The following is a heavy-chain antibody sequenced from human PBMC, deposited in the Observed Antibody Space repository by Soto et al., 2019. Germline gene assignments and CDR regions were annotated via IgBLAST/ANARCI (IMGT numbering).Heavy chain of an antibody. CDR1: GGSISSSSYY. V-gene: IGHV4-39*01. CDR2: IYYSGST. D-gene: IGHD2-2*01. Sequence: SETLSLTCTVSGGSISSSSYYWGWIRQPPGKGLEWIGSIYYSGSTYYNPSLKSRVTISVDTSKNQFSLKLSSVTAADTAVYYCVRSSCYEEGFPDFRSQGTLVTVSS. CDR3: VRSSCYEEGFPDF. J-gene: IGHJ4*02.